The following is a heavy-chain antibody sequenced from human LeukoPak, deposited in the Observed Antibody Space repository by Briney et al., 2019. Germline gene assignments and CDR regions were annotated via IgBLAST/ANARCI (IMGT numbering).Heavy chain of an antibody. Sequence: SETLSLTCTVSGGSISSYYWSWIRQPPGKGLEWIGYIYYSGSTNYNPSLKSRVTISVDTSKNQFSLKLSSVTAADTAVYYCARATHYYYYMDVWGKGTTVTVSS. CDR3: ARATHYYYYMDV. V-gene: IGHV4-59*01. CDR2: IYYSGST. J-gene: IGHJ6*03. CDR1: GGSISSYY.